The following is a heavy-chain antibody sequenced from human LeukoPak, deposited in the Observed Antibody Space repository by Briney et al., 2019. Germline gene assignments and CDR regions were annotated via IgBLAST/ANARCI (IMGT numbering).Heavy chain of an antibody. D-gene: IGHD3-10*01. CDR3: ARDGPYNSGSFFDY. CDR2: IHYSGAT. Sequence: SETLSLTCTVSGGSISGYYWSWIRQAPEKGLEWIGYIHYSGATNYNPSLKSRVTISVDMSKNQFSLKLSSVTAADPAVYYCARDGPYNSGSFFDYWGQGTLVTVSS. J-gene: IGHJ4*02. CDR1: GGSISGYY. V-gene: IGHV4-59*01.